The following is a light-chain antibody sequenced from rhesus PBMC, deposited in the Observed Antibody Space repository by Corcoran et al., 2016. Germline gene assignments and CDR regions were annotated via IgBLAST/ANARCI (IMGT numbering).Light chain of an antibody. CDR2: KAS. V-gene: IGKV1-22*01. CDR1: SISSW. J-gene: IGKJ1*01. CDR3: QQYSSRPPWT. Sequence: SISSWLAWYQQKPGKAPKLLIYKASSLQSGVPSRFSGSGSGTDFTLTISSLQSEDFATYYCQQYSSRPPWTFGQGTKVEIK.